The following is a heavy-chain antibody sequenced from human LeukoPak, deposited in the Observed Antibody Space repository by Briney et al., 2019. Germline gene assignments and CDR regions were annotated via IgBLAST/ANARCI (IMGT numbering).Heavy chain of an antibody. V-gene: IGHV4-34*01. CDR3: ARHSGSYYVVSY. CDR1: GGSFSGYY. Sequence: PSETLSLTCAVYGGSFSGYYWSWIRQPPGKGLEWIGEINHSGSTNYNPSLKSRVTISVDTSKNQFSLKLSSVTAADTAVYYCARHSGSYYVVSYWGQGTLVTVSS. D-gene: IGHD1-26*01. J-gene: IGHJ4*02. CDR2: INHSGST.